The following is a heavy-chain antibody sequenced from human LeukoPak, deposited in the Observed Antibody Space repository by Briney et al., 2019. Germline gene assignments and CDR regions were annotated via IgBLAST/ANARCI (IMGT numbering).Heavy chain of an antibody. CDR3: ARDVTGTTYWFDP. Sequence: SETLSLTCTVSGGSISSYYWSWIRQPPGKGLEWIGYIYYSGSTNYNPSLKSRVTISVDTSKNQFSLKLSSVTAADTAVYYCARDVTGTTYWFDPWGQGTLVTVSS. D-gene: IGHD1-1*01. V-gene: IGHV4-59*12. CDR2: IYYSGST. J-gene: IGHJ5*02. CDR1: GGSISSYY.